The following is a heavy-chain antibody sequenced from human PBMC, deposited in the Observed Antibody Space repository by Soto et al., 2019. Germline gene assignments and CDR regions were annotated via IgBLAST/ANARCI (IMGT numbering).Heavy chain of an antibody. CDR1: GFTFSDYY. J-gene: IGHJ4*02. CDR3: ARLGITGTTSGFDY. Sequence: GSLRLSCAASGFTFSDYYMSWIRQAPGKGLEWVSYISSSSSCTNYADSVKGRFTISRDNAKNSLYLQMNSLRAEDTAVYYCARLGITGTTSGFDYWGQGTLVTVSS. V-gene: IGHV3-11*06. D-gene: IGHD1-7*01. CDR2: ISSSSSCT.